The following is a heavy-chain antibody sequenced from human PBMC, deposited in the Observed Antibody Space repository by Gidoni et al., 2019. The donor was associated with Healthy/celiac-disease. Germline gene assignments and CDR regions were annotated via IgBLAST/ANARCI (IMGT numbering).Heavy chain of an antibody. J-gene: IGHJ5*02. V-gene: IGHV1-8*01. D-gene: IGHD2-15*01. CDR2: MNPNSGNT. CDR1: GYTFTRYA. CDR3: ARAGLVVVAAYNWFDP. Sequence: QVQLVQSGAEVKKHGASVKVSCKASGYTFTRYAFNWVRQAAGQGLEWMGWMNPNSGNTGYAQDVQGRVTMTRNTSISTAYMELSSLRSEDTAVYYCARAGLVVVAAYNWFDPWGQGTLVTVSS.